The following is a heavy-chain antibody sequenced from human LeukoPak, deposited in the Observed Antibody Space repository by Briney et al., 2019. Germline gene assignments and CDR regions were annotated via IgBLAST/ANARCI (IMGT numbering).Heavy chain of an antibody. CDR2: ISGSGGST. CDR3: AKDPEMATIMGDWFDP. Sequence: PGGSLRLSCAASGFTFSSYAMSWVRQAPGKGLEWVSAISGSGGSTYYADSVKGRFTISRDNSKNTLYLQMNSLRAEDTAVYYCAKDPEMATIMGDWFDPWGQGTLDTVSS. D-gene: IGHD5-24*01. V-gene: IGHV3-23*01. J-gene: IGHJ5*02. CDR1: GFTFSSYA.